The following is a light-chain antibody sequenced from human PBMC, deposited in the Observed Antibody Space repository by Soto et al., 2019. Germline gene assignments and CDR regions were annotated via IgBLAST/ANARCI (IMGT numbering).Light chain of an antibody. CDR1: SSNIGSNY. CDR3: ATWDDSLNGFYV. V-gene: IGLV1-47*01. J-gene: IGLJ1*01. CDR2: RNN. Sequence: QSVLTQPPSASGTPGQRVNISCSGSSSNIGSNYVYWYRQFPGTAPKLLIQRNNQRPSGVPARFSGSKSGTSASLAISGLRSEDEADYYCATWDDSLNGFYVFGTGTKVTVL.